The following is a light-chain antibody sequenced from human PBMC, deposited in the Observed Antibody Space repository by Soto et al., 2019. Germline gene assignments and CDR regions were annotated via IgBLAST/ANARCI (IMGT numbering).Light chain of an antibody. CDR1: SSNIGAGFD. V-gene: IGLV1-40*01. CDR3: QSYDSSLGGSIV. CDR2: VNS. Sequence: QSVLRQPPSVSGAPGQRVTISCTGSSSNIGAGFDVHWYQHLPGTAPKLLIYVNSNRPSGVPDRFSGSNYGTSASLAITGLQAEDEGDYYCQSYDSSLGGSIVFGGGTKLTVL. J-gene: IGLJ2*01.